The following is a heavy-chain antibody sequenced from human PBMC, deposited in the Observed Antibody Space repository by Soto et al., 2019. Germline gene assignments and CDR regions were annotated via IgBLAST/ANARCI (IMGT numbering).Heavy chain of an antibody. Sequence: EVQLVESGGGLVKPGGSLRLSCAASGFTFSSYSMNWVRQAPGKGLEWVSSISSSSSYIYYADSVKGRFTISRDNAKNSLYLQMNSLRAEDTAVYYCARDSGYGGNRYYFDYWGQGTLVTVSP. J-gene: IGHJ4*02. V-gene: IGHV3-21*01. CDR3: ARDSGYGGNRYYFDY. D-gene: IGHD4-17*01. CDR1: GFTFSSYS. CDR2: ISSSSSYI.